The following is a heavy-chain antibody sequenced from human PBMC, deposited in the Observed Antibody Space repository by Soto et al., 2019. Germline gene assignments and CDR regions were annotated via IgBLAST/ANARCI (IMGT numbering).Heavy chain of an antibody. CDR2: IGTAGDT. V-gene: IGHV3-13*01. D-gene: IGHD3-22*01. Sequence: EVQLVESGGGLVQPGGSVRLSCAASGFTFSSYDMHWVRQATGKGLEWVSAIGTAGDTYYPGSVKGRFTISRENAKNSLYLQMNSLRAGDTAVYYCARGATMIVGGIGAFDIWGQGTMVTVSS. CDR3: ARGATMIVGGIGAFDI. J-gene: IGHJ3*02. CDR1: GFTFSSYD.